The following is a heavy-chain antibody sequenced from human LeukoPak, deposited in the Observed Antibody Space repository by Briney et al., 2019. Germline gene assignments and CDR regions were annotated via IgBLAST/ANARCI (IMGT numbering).Heavy chain of an antibody. D-gene: IGHD5-18*01. CDR3: ASIDLGRGYSYRPFDY. J-gene: IGHJ4*02. CDR1: GFTFSSHW. Sequence: PGGSLRLSCAASGFTFSSHWMSWVRQATGRGLEWVANIKQDGSEKYYVDSVKGRFTISRDNAKNSLYLQMNSLRAEDTAVYYCASIDLGRGYSYRPFDYWGQGTLVTVSS. V-gene: IGHV3-7*01. CDR2: IKQDGSEK.